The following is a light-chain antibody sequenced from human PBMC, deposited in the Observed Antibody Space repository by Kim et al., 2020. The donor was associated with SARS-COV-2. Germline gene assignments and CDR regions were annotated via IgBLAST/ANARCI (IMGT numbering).Light chain of an antibody. CDR1: QSISSY. CDR2: AAS. J-gene: IGKJ4*01. CDR3: QQSYSTPLT. Sequence: DIQMTQSPSSLSASVGDRVTITCRASQSISSYLNWYQQKPGKAPKLLIYAASSLQSGVPSWFSGSGSGTDFTLTISSLQPEDFATYYCQQSYSTPLTFGGGTKVDIK. V-gene: IGKV1-39*01.